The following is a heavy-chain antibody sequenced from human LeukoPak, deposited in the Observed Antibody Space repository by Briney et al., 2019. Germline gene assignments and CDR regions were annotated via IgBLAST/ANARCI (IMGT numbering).Heavy chain of an antibody. CDR3: ASSIAARPRTGAFDI. J-gene: IGHJ3*02. V-gene: IGHV6-1*01. D-gene: IGHD6-6*01. CDR2: TYYRSKWYN. Sequence: PSQTLSLTSAISGDSVSSNSAAWNWIRQSPSRGLEWLGRTYYRSKWYNDYAVSVKSRITINPDTSKNQFSLQLNSVTPEDTAVYYCASSIAARPRTGAFDIWGQGTMVTVSS. CDR1: GDSVSSNSAA.